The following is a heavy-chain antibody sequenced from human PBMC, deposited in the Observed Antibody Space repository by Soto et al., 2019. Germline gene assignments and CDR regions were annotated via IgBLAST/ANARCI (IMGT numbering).Heavy chain of an antibody. CDR1: GFMFDSYA. CDR3: AREDGGGPLDY. D-gene: IGHD2-15*01. V-gene: IGHV3-23*01. Sequence: MLQLESGGGLVPPGGSLRLSCAASGFMFDSYAMNWVRQAPGKGLEWVADINKSGGDIDYADSVRGRFTISRDNSKNTVSFQMDSLRAEDTGIYYCAREDGGGPLDYWGQGILVTVSS. J-gene: IGHJ4*02. CDR2: INKSGGDI.